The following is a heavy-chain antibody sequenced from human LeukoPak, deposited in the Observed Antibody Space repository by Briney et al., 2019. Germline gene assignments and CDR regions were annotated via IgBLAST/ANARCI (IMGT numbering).Heavy chain of an antibody. J-gene: IGHJ3*02. CDR2: IRSKANRYAT. CDR1: GFTFSGSA. D-gene: IGHD3-10*01. Sequence: PGGSLRLSCAASGFTFSGSAMHWVRQASGKGLEWVGRIRSKANRYATAYAASVKGRFTISRDDSKTTAYLQMNSLKTEDTAVYYCTSPGDAFDIWGQGTMVTVSS. V-gene: IGHV3-73*01. CDR3: TSPGDAFDI.